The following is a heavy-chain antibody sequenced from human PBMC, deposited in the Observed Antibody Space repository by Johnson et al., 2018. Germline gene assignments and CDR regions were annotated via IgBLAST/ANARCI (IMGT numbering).Heavy chain of an antibody. V-gene: IGHV3-21*01. Sequence: EVQLLESGGGLVKPGGSLRLSCAASGFTFSRYTMNWVRQAPGKGLEWVSSISSSSTYIYYADAVKGRFIISRDNAKNSLYLKMNSLRPEDTAVYYCASEGARSHSYYMDVWGKGTTVTVSS. CDR2: ISSSSTYI. CDR1: GFTFSRYT. CDR3: ASEGARSHSYYMDV. J-gene: IGHJ6*03. D-gene: IGHD2-15*01.